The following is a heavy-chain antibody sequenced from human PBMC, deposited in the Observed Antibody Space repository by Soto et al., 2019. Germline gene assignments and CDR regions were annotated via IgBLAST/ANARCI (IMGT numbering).Heavy chain of an antibody. V-gene: IGHV1-46*01. CDR1: GYIFTNYF. CDR2: FSPTGGST. Sequence: QVQLVQSGAEVKKPGASVKVSCRASGYIFTNYFMHWVRQAPGQGLEWMGIFSPTGGSTTYAQKFQGRFTMPGDTSTSTVYMELDSLRSDDTAVYYCAKAGSGTYRNGPVYWGQGTLVTVSS. D-gene: IGHD1-26*01. J-gene: IGHJ4*02. CDR3: AKAGSGTYRNGPVY.